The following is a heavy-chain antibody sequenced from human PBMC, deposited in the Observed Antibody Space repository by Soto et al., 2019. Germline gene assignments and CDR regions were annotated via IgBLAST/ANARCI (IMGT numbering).Heavy chain of an antibody. J-gene: IGHJ4*02. CDR3: AKDIVLLVYAGTFDY. V-gene: IGHV3-30*18. D-gene: IGHD2-8*01. Sequence: QVQLVESGGGVVQPGRSLRLSCAASGFTFSSYGMHWVRQAPGKGLEWVAVISYDGINEDYADSVKGRFTISRDNSKNTLYLQMNRLRAEDTAVYYCAKDIVLLVYAGTFDYWGQGTLVTVSS. CDR1: GFTFSSYG. CDR2: ISYDGINE.